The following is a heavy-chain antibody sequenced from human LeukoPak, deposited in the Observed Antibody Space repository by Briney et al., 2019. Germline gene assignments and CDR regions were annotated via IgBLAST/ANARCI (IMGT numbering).Heavy chain of an antibody. CDR2: ISFDGTTK. J-gene: IGHJ4*02. Sequence: PGRSLTLSCAASGLSVANYARHWAPHAPGKGLEGVAVISFDGTTKYYAHSGKGRPYISRDNSKNTLSLQMLSLPAADLALSYCARGFVLGADKNYFDYWGQGALVTVSS. V-gene: IGHV3-30-3*01. CDR3: ARGFVLGADKNYFDY. D-gene: IGHD3-10*01. CDR1: GLSVANYA.